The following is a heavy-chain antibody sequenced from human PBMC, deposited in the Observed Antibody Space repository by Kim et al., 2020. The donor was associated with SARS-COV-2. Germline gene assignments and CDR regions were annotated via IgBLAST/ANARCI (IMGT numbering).Heavy chain of an antibody. J-gene: IGHJ6*02. CDR1: GFTFSSYW. D-gene: IGHD6-19*01. V-gene: IGHV3-74*01. CDR3: ARVQWLVPYYYYYGMDV. Sequence: GGSLRLSCAASGFTFSSYWMHWVRQAPGKGLVWVSRINSDGSSTSYADSVKGRFTISRDNAKNTLYLQMNSLRAEDTAVYYCARVQWLVPYYYYYGMDVWGQGTTVTVSS. CDR2: INSDGSST.